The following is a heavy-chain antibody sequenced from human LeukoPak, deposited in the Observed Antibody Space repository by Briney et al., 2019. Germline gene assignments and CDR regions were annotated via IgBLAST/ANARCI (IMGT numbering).Heavy chain of an antibody. V-gene: IGHV4-34*01. Sequence: PSETLSLTCAVYGGSFSGYYWSWIRQPPGKGLEWIGYIYHSGSTYYNPSLKSRVTISVDRSKNQFSLKLSSVTAADTAVYYCATTGWELPVRWGQGTLVTVSS. CDR3: ATTGWELPVR. CDR1: GGSFSGYY. CDR2: IYHSGST. D-gene: IGHD1-26*01. J-gene: IGHJ4*02.